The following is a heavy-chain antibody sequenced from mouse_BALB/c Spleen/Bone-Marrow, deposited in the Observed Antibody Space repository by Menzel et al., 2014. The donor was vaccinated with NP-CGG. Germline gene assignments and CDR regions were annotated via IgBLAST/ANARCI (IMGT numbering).Heavy chain of an antibody. CDR2: ISNLAFSI. CDR1: GFTFSDYA. J-gene: IGHJ1*01. CDR3: ARVWDYWYFDV. D-gene: IGHD4-1*01. V-gene: IGHV5-15*02. Sequence: EVKLMESGGGLVQPGGSRKLSCAASGFTFSDYAMAWVRRAPGKGPEWVAFISNLAFSIYYADTVTGRFTISRENAKNTLYLEMTSLRSEDTAMYYCARVWDYWYFDVWGAGTTVTVSS.